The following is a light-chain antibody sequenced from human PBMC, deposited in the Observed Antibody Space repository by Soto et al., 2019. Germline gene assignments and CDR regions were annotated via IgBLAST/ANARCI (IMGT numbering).Light chain of an antibody. CDR1: QSVSSY. Sequence: EIVLTQSPGPLSLSPGERASLSCRASQSVSSYLAWYQQKPGQAPRLLIYDASNRATGIPARFSGSGSGTDFTLTISSLEPEDFAGYYCQQRSNWPPTFGQGTKVDIK. CDR3: QQRSNWPPT. V-gene: IGKV3-11*01. CDR2: DAS. J-gene: IGKJ1*01.